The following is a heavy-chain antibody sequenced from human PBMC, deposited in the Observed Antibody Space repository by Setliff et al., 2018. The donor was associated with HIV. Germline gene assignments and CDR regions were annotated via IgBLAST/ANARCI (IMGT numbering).Heavy chain of an antibody. CDR2: IWYDGSNK. CDR3: ARVKPHLRRSGSYWIVDY. D-gene: IGHD1-26*01. J-gene: IGHJ4*02. V-gene: IGHV3-33*01. Sequence: GSLRLSCAASGFTFSSYGMHWVRQAPGKGLEWVAVIWYDGSNKYYADSVKGRFTISRDNAKSSLYLQMNSLRAEDTAVYYCARVKPHLRRSGSYWIVDYWGQGTLVTVSS. CDR1: GFTFSSYG.